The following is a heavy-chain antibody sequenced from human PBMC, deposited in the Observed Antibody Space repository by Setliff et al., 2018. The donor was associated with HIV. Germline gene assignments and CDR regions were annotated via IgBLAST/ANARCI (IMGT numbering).Heavy chain of an antibody. CDR1: GASISSHY. V-gene: IGHV4-59*11. D-gene: IGHD4-17*01. Sequence: SLTCTVSGASISSHYWSWIRQSPGRELEWIGYIYSTGSTNYNPSLQSRVSISMDASKNKFSLKVTTVTSADTAVYYCAKGAGFYGDYTFDYWGQGHLVTVS. J-gene: IGHJ4*02. CDR3: AKGAGFYGDYTFDY. CDR2: IYSTGST.